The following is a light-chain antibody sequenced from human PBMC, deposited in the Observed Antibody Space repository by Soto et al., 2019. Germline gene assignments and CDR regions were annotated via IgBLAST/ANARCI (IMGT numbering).Light chain of an antibody. CDR3: SSHTSSGTRV. V-gene: IGLV2-14*02. CDR2: DVS. J-gene: IGLJ1*01. Sequence: QSALTQPASVSGSPGQSITISCTGTSSDVGSYNLVSWYQQHPGKAPKLMIYDVSNRPSGVSSRFSGSKSGNTASLTISGLQAEDEADYYCSSHTSSGTRVFGTGTKLTVL. CDR1: SSDVGSYNL.